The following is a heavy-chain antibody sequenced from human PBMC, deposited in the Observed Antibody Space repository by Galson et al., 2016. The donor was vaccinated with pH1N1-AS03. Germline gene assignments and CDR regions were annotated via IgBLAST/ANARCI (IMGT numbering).Heavy chain of an antibody. Sequence: SVKVSCKASGYSFSTYSITWVRQAPGQGLEWLGWISGYNGNTNYAQKFQGRVTMTTDTSTSTAYVELRSLRSDDTAVYYCARDYSTSSQYYYYYYMDVWGKGTTVTVFS. CDR2: ISGYNGNT. CDR3: ARDYSTSSQYYYYYYMDV. CDR1: GYSFSTYS. J-gene: IGHJ6*03. D-gene: IGHD6-6*01. V-gene: IGHV1-18*01.